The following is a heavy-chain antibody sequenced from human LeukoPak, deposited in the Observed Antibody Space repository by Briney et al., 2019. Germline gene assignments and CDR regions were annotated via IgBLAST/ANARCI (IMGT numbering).Heavy chain of an antibody. CDR1: GYTFTSYG. Sequence: ASVKVSCKASGYTFTSYGISWVRQAPGQGLEWMGWISAYNGNTNYAQKFQGRVTITADESTSTAYMELSSLRSEDTAVYCCARVGSWSEHSYFDYWGQGTLVTVSS. V-gene: IGHV1-18*01. J-gene: IGHJ4*02. D-gene: IGHD6-13*01. CDR2: ISAYNGNT. CDR3: ARVGSWSEHSYFDY.